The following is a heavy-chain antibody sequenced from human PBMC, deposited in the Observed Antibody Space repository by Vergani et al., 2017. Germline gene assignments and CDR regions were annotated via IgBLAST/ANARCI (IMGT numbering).Heavy chain of an antibody. CDR3: ASAYSSGYGMDV. Sequence: EVQLVESGGGLVKPGGSLRLSCAASGFTFSNAWMSWVRQAPGKGLEWVGRIKSKTDGGTTDYAAPVKGRFTISRDNAKNSLYLQMNSLRAEDTAVYYCASAYSSGYGMDVWGQGTTVTVSS. CDR1: GFTFSNAW. V-gene: IGHV3-15*01. CDR2: IKSKTDGGTT. D-gene: IGHD6-19*01. J-gene: IGHJ6*02.